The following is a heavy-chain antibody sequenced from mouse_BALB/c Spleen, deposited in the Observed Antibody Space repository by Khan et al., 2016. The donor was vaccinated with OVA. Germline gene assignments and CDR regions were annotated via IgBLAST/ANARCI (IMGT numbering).Heavy chain of an antibody. V-gene: IGHV5-9*02. CDR2: ISSTGSYT. CDR1: GFAFNSYD. CDR3: TRPSYYGNPWFTY. J-gene: IGHJ3*01. D-gene: IGHD2-10*01. Sequence: EVELVESGGGLVKPGGSLKLSCEVSGFAFNSYDMSWVRQTPEKRLEWVATISSTGSYTYYPDSVKGRFTISRDTARNTLYLQMSSLMSDDTALYYCTRPSYYGNPWFTYWGQGTLVTVSA.